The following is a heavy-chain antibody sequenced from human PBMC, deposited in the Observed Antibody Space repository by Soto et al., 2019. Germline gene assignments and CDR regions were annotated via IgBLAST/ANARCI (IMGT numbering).Heavy chain of an antibody. Sequence: QVQLQQWGAGLLKPSETLSLTCAVYGGSFSGYYWSWIRQPPGKGLEWIGEINHSGSTNYNPSLKSRVTISVDTSKNQFSLKLSSVTAADTAVYYCARGLKRPDYDFWSGLLNWFDPWGQGTLVTVSS. CDR3: ARGLKRPDYDFWSGLLNWFDP. D-gene: IGHD3-3*01. J-gene: IGHJ5*02. CDR2: INHSGST. V-gene: IGHV4-34*01. CDR1: GGSFSGYY.